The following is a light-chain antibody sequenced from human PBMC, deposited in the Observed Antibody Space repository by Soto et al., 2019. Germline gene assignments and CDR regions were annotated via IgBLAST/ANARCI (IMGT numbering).Light chain of an antibody. CDR3: SSYAGDSTLFV. CDR2: EVN. J-gene: IGLJ7*01. CDR1: SSDVGGHDY. V-gene: IGLV2-8*01. Sequence: QSVLTQPPSASGSPGQSVTISCTGTSSDVGGHDYVSWYQQHPGKAPTLMIFEVNKRPSGVPDRFSGSKSGNTASLTVSGLQTEDEADYYCSSYAGDSTLFVFGTGTQLTVL.